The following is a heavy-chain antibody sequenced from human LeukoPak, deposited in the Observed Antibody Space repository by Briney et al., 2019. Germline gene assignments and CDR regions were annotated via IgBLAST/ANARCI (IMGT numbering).Heavy chain of an antibody. Sequence: PGGSLRLSCTASGFIFSSYWMHWVRQAPGKGLVWLSRINSDGNITTYAGSVRGRFTISRDNAKNTLYLQMSSLRVDDTAVYFCARRGLVPAFDIWGQGTVVSVTS. CDR2: INSDGNIT. CDR1: GFIFSSYW. CDR3: ARRGLVPAFDI. D-gene: IGHD3-10*02. V-gene: IGHV3-74*01. J-gene: IGHJ3*02.